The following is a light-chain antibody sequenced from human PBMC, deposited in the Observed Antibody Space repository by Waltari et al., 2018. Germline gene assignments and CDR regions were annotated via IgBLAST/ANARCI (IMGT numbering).Light chain of an antibody. CDR2: DAS. V-gene: IGKV3-11*01. CDR3: QQRYYWPPWT. Sequence: EIVLPQSPATLSLSPGERATLSCRASQTVITYLAWYQQKPGQAPRLLISDASNRVPGIPARFSGSGSGTDFTLTISSLEPEDFAVYYCQQRYYWPPWTFGQGTKVELK. J-gene: IGKJ1*01. CDR1: QTVITY.